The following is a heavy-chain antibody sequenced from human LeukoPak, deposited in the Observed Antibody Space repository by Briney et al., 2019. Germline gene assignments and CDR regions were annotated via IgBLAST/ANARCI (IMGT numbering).Heavy chain of an antibody. CDR2: ISYDGSNK. Sequence: PGGSLRLSCAASGFTFTGYAMHWVRQAPGKGLEWVAVISYDGSNKHYADSVKGRFTISRDNPKNTLYLQMSSLRAEDTAVYYCATDYGKDPLYFDYWGQGTLVTVSS. CDR1: GFTFTGYA. CDR3: ATDYGKDPLYFDY. J-gene: IGHJ4*02. D-gene: IGHD3-16*01. V-gene: IGHV3-30*04.